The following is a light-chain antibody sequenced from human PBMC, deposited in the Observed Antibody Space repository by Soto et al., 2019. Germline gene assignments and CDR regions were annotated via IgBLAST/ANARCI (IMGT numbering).Light chain of an antibody. CDR1: SSDVGAYNF. V-gene: IGLV2-14*01. Sequence: QSVLTQPASVSGSPGQSITISCTGSSSDVGAYNFVSWYQQHPGKAPKLIIHEVSNRPSGVSNRFSGSKSGNTASLTISGLQAEDEADYYCSSHGGSSTLEVFGSGTKVTVL. J-gene: IGLJ1*01. CDR2: EVS. CDR3: SSHGGSSTLEV.